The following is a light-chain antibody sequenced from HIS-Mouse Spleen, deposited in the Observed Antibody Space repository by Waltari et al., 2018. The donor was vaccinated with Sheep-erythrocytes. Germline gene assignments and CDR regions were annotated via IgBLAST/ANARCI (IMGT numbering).Light chain of an antibody. CDR3: QQFNNYPRT. Sequence: AIPLSQSPSSLSASVGDSVTFTCRASQGISSALAWYQQKPGKAPKLLIYDASSLESGVPSRFSGSGSGTDFTLTISSLQPEDFATYYCQQFNNYPRTFGQGTKVEIK. J-gene: IGKJ1*01. CDR1: QGISSA. CDR2: DAS. V-gene: IGKV1D-13*01.